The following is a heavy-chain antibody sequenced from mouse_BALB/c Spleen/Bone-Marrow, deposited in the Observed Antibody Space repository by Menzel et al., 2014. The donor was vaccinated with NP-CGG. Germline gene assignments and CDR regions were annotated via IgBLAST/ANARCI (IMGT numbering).Heavy chain of an antibody. J-gene: IGHJ4*01. CDR1: GYAFTNYL. V-gene: IGHV1-54*01. CDR3: ARWDYAMDY. Sequence: VQRVESGAELVRPGTSVKVSCEASGYAFTNYLIEWVKQRPGQGLEWIGVINPGSGGTNYNEKFKGKATLTADKSSSTAYMQLSSLTPDDSAVYFCARWDYAMDYWGQGTSVTVSS. CDR2: INPGSGGT.